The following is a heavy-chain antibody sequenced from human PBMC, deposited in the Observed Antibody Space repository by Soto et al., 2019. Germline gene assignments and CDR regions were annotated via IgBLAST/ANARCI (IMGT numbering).Heavy chain of an antibody. CDR1: GFTVSSNY. CDR2: IYSGGST. Sequence: EVQLVESGGGLVQPGGSLRLSCAASGFTVSSNYMSWVRQAPGKGLEWVSVIYSGGSTYYADSVKGRFTISRHNYKNTLYLQMNSLRAEDTAVYSCARDVGHGCFDPWGQGTLVTVSS. CDR3: ARDVGHGCFDP. J-gene: IGHJ5*02. V-gene: IGHV3-53*04.